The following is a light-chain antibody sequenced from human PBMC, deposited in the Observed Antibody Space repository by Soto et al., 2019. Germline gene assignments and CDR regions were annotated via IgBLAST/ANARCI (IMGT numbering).Light chain of an antibody. CDR2: AAS. J-gene: IGKJ4*01. CDR1: QSISSY. V-gene: IGKV1-39*01. CDR3: LPCYNNLLS. Sequence: DIQMTQSPSSLSASVGDRVTITCRASQSISSYLNWYQQKPGKAPKLLIYAASSLQSGVPSRFSRRGSETDVTHNIRSLQYQYFATYYYLPCYNNLLSFGGGTKVDIK.